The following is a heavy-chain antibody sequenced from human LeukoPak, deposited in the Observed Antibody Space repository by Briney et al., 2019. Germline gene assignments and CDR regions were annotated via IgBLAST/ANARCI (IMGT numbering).Heavy chain of an antibody. CDR1: GGSISSYY. Sequence: PSETLSLTCTVSGGSISSYYWSWIRQPPGKGLEWIGYIYYSGSTNYNPALKSRVTISVDTSKNQFSLKLSSVTAADTAVYYCAREVAVAGTLLDYWGQGTLVTVSP. CDR3: AREVAVAGTLLDY. V-gene: IGHV4-59*01. D-gene: IGHD6-19*01. CDR2: IYYSGST. J-gene: IGHJ4*02.